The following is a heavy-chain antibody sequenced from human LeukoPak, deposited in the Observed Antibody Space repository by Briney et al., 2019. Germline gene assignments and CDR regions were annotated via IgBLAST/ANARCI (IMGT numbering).Heavy chain of an antibody. Sequence: GGSLRLSCAASGFTFSNYAMSWVRQAPGKGLEWVSHITGSGGSTYYADSVKGRFTISRDTSTSTLYLQMNSLRAEDTAVYYCAKEVVLGFGTSAIDYWGQGTLVTVSS. CDR3: AKEVVLGFGTSAIDY. J-gene: IGHJ4*02. D-gene: IGHD2-15*01. V-gene: IGHV3-23*01. CDR2: ITGSGGST. CDR1: GFTFSNYA.